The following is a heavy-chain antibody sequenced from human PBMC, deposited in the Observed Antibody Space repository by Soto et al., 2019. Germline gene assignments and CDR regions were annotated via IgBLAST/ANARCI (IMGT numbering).Heavy chain of an antibody. CDR2: ISRTSANL. D-gene: IGHD2-15*01. CDR1: GFTFSSYN. V-gene: IGHV3-21*01. J-gene: IGHJ5*02. Sequence: EVQLVESGGGLVKPGESLRLSCAASGFTFSSYNMNWVRQAPGQGLEWVASISRTSANLFHAASVQGPFTISRDNAKNSLSLETERLRVEDSAVYYCAAGFGSGGGCVVGDWFAPWGQGTPDAVSS. CDR3: AAGFGSGGGCVVGDWFAP.